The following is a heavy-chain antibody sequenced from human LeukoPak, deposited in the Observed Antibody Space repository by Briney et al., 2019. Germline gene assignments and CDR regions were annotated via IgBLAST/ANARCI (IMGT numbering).Heavy chain of an antibody. J-gene: IGHJ6*03. CDR3: ARRRYFDWYYYMDV. V-gene: IGHV4-59*05. Sequence: SETLSLTCTLSSGSLSSSYWSWIRQPAGKGLEWIGSIYYSGSTYYNPSLKSRVTISVDTSKNQFSLKLSSVTAADTAVYYCARRRYFDWYYYMDVWGKGTTVTISS. CDR1: SGSLSSSY. CDR2: IYYSGST. D-gene: IGHD3-9*01.